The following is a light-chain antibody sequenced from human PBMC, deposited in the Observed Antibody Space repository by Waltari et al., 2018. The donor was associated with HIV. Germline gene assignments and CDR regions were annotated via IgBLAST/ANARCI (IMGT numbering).Light chain of an antibody. CDR1: PSLVHSNGNTY. CDR2: KVS. V-gene: IGKV2-30*02. Sequence: DVVMNQYPLSLPVPLGHPASISCTSDPSLVHSNGNTYLNWFQQRPGQSPRRRIYKVSNRASGVPDRFSGSGSGTDFTLRITRVEAEDVGVYYCMQETHWPPYTFGQGTKLEIK. CDR3: MQETHWPPYT. J-gene: IGKJ2*01.